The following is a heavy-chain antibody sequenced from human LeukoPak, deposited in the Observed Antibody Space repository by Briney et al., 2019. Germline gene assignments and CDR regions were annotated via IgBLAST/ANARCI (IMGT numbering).Heavy chain of an antibody. V-gene: IGHV4-34*01. CDR1: VGSFSGYY. D-gene: IGHD3-10*01. J-gene: IGHJ4*02. CDR2: INHSGST. CDR3: ARHDPYDSGSYPLGY. Sequence: SETLSLTCAVYVGSFSGYYWSWIRQPQGKGLEWIGEINHSGSTSYNPSLKSRVTISVDTSKNQFSLRLSSVTAADTAVYYCARHDPYDSGSYPLGYWGQGTLVTVSS.